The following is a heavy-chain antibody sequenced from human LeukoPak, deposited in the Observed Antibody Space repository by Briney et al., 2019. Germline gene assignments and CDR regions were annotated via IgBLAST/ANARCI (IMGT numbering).Heavy chain of an antibody. J-gene: IGHJ4*02. V-gene: IGHV4-59*01. Sequence: SETLSLTCTVSGGSISSYYWSWIRQPPGKGLEWIGYIYYSGSTNYNPSLKSRVTISVDTSKNQFSLKLSSVTAADTAVYYCVSGYDDSRGYSRIFDLWGQGTLVTVSS. CDR2: IYYSGST. CDR3: VSGYDDSRGYSRIFDL. CDR1: GGSISSYY. D-gene: IGHD3-22*01.